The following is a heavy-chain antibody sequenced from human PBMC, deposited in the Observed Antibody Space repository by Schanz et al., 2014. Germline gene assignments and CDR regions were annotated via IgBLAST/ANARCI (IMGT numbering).Heavy chain of an antibody. D-gene: IGHD3-10*01. CDR1: GFTFNNFG. J-gene: IGHJ6*02. Sequence: EVQLVESGGGLVKPGGSLRLSCAASGFTFNNFGMNWVRQAPGKGLEWVSCITGGSTTYTYYADSVRGRFTISRDNAKSSVYLQMSSRRAEDTAVYYCARSGVDVWGQGTTVTVSS. V-gene: IGHV3-21*01. CDR2: ITGGSTTYT. CDR3: ARSGVDV.